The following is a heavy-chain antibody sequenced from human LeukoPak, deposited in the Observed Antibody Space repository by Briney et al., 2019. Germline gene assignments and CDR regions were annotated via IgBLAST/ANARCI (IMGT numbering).Heavy chain of an antibody. J-gene: IGHJ4*02. CDR2: IYYSGST. V-gene: IGHV4-39*07. D-gene: IGHD3-10*01. CDR3: ASLYGSGSYYPSDY. CDR1: GGSISSSSYY. Sequence: PSETLSLTCTVSGGSISSSSYYWGWIRQPPGKGLEWIGYIYYSGSTYYNPSLKRRVTISVDTSKNQFSLKLSSVTAADTAVYYCASLYGSGSYYPSDYWGQGTLVTVSS.